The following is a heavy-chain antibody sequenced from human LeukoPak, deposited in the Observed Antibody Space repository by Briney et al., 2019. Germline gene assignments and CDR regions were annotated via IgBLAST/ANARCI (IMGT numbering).Heavy chain of an antibody. J-gene: IGHJ5*02. Sequence: SETLSLTCSVSGYSISIGFHWGWIRQSPGKGLEWLGSMHPTGVSYYNPSLKSRVSVSLDTSKNQLSLKLTSVTAADTAVYYCANLISPGWFDPWGQGTLVTVSS. V-gene: IGHV4-38-2*02. CDR1: GYSISIGFH. CDR2: MHPTGVS. CDR3: ANLISPGWFDP.